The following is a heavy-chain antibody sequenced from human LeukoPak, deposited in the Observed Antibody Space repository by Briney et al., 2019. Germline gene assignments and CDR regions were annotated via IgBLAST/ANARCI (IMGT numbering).Heavy chain of an antibody. CDR2: ISGSGGST. D-gene: IGHD3-10*01. V-gene: IGHV3-23*01. CDR3: AKGKYYSDW. J-gene: IGHJ4*02. Sequence: SGGSLRLSCAASGFTFSSYAMSWVRQAPGKGLEGVSAISGSGGSTYYADSVKSRFTISRDNSKNTLYLQMNSLRAEETAVYYCAKGKYYSDWWGQGTLVTVSS. CDR1: GFTFSSYA.